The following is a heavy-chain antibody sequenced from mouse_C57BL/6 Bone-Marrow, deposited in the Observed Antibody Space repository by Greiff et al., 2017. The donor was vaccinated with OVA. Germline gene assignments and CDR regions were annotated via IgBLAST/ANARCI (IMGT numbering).Heavy chain of an antibody. J-gene: IGHJ4*01. Sequence: QVQLKESGPGLVQPSQSLSITCTVSGFSLTSYGVHWVRQSPGKGLEWLGVIWRGGSTDYNAAFMSRLSITKDNSKSQVFFKMNSLQADDTAIYYCAKSPYYGNLWYAGDYWGQGTSVTVSS. D-gene: IGHD2-1*01. CDR1: GFSLTSYG. CDR2: IWRGGST. CDR3: AKSPYYGNLWYAGDY. V-gene: IGHV2-5*01.